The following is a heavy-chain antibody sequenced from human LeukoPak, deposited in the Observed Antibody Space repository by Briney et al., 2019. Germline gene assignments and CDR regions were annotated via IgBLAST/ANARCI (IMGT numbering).Heavy chain of an antibody. CDR3: ARGGRDGYNT. D-gene: IGHD5-24*01. V-gene: IGHV4-34*01. J-gene: IGHJ5*02. CDR2: INHSGST. CDR1: GGSFSGNY. Sequence: SETLSLTCAVYGGSFSGNYWSWIRQPPGKGLEWIGEINHSGSTNYNPSLKSRVTISVDTSKNQFSLKLRSVTAADTAVYYCARGGRDGYNTWGQGTLVTVSS.